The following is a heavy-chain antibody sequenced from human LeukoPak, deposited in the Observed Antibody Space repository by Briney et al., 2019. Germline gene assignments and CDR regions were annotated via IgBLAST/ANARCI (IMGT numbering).Heavy chain of an antibody. CDR1: GFTFSSYA. Sequence: GASLRLSCAASGFTFSSYAMSWVRQAPGRGLEWVSAIRGSGGSTYYADSVKGRFTISRDNSKNTLYLQMNSLRAEDTAVYYCAKPDYGYPERPDYFDYWGQGTLVTVSS. V-gene: IGHV3-23*01. CDR3: AKPDYGYPERPDYFDY. D-gene: IGHD1-14*01. J-gene: IGHJ4*02. CDR2: IRGSGGST.